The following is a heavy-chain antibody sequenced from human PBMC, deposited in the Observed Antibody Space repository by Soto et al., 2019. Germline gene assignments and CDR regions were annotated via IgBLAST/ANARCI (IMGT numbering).Heavy chain of an antibody. Sequence: ASVKVSGKASGYTFTSYDINWVRQATGQGLEWMGWMNPNSGNTGYAQKFQGRVTMTRNTSISTAYMELSSLRSEDTAVYYCARGSGYYDFWSGYFNWFDPWGQGTLVTVSS. V-gene: IGHV1-8*01. D-gene: IGHD3-3*01. J-gene: IGHJ5*02. CDR3: ARGSGYYDFWSGYFNWFDP. CDR2: MNPNSGNT. CDR1: GYTFTSYD.